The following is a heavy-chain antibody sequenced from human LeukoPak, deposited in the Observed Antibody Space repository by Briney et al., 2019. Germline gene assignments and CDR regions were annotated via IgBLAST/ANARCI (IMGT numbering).Heavy chain of an antibody. D-gene: IGHD3-9*01. CDR1: GGSISSGNYY. Sequence: SETLSLTCSVSGGSISSGNYYWGWIRQPPGKGLEWIGSIFYSGSTYDNPSLKSRVTISLDTSKNQFSLKLSSVTAADTAVYYCARRGYFDWLFNYWGQGTLVTVSS. J-gene: IGHJ4*02. V-gene: IGHV4-39*07. CDR3: ARRGYFDWLFNY. CDR2: IFYSGST.